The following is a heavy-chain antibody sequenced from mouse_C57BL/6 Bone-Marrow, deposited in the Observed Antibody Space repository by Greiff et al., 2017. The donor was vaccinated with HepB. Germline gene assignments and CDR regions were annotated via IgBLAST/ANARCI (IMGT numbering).Heavy chain of an antibody. J-gene: IGHJ4*01. CDR3: ARGGYYGPYYYAMDY. V-gene: IGHV5-16*01. Sequence: EVHLVESEGGLVQPGSSMKLSCTASGFTFSDYYMAWVRQVPEKGLEWVANINYDGSSTYYLDSLKSRFIISRDNAKNILYLQMSSLKSEDTATYYCARGGYYGPYYYAMDYWGQGTSVTVSS. CDR1: GFTFSDYY. D-gene: IGHD1-1*01. CDR2: INYDGSST.